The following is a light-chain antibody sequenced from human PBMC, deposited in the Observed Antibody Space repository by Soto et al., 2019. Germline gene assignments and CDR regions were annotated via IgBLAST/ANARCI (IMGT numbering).Light chain of an antibody. CDR2: GAS. CDR1: QSIGSY. CDR3: LQYGDSPQSPQT. J-gene: IGKJ1*01. V-gene: IGKV3-20*01. Sequence: EIVLTQSPGTLSLSPGKRATLSCRASQSIGSYLAWYQQKPGKAPRLLIXGASTRATGIPARFSGSGSGTDFTLTISRLVPEDFAVYYCLQYGDSPQSPQTFGQGTKVYIK.